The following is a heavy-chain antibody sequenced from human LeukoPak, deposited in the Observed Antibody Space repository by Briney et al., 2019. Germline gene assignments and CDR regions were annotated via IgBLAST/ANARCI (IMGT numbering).Heavy chain of an antibody. D-gene: IGHD2-15*01. V-gene: IGHV1-18*01. CDR1: GYSFTDYG. CDR2: ISTDIGNT. Sequence: ASVKVSCKASGYSFTDYGISWVRQAPGQGLEWMGWISTDIGNTNYAQKFQGTVAMTRDTSTSTAYMELTSLRSDDTAVYFCARDRLGYCGGGSCLLFDNWGQGSLVTVSS. J-gene: IGHJ4*02. CDR3: ARDRLGYCGGGSCLLFDN.